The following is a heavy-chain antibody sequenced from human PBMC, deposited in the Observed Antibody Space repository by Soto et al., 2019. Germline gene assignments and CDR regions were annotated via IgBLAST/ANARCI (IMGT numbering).Heavy chain of an antibody. CDR2: MYYSGST. D-gene: IGHD6-13*01. CDR1: GGSISSYY. Sequence: SETLSLTCTVSGGSISSYYWNWIRQSPGKGLEWIGYMYYSGSTKYNPSLKSRVTISIDTSKNQLSLNLRSVTAADTAVYYCARGQQLYYYYNMDVWGQGTTVTVSS. J-gene: IGHJ6*03. V-gene: IGHV4-59*01. CDR3: ARGQQLYYYYNMDV.